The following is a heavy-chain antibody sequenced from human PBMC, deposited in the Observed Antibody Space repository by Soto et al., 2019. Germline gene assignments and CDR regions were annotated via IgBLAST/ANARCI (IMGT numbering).Heavy chain of an antibody. Sequence: QVQLQESGPGLVKPSGTLSLTCAVSGGSISSSNWWSWVRQPPGKGLEWIGEIYHSGSTNYNPSLKSRATISVDKSKNQFSLKLSSVTAADTAVYYCARDRSGYCSSTSCYPLPYNWFDPWGQGTLVTVSS. CDR1: GGSISSSNW. CDR3: ARDRSGYCSSTSCYPLPYNWFDP. D-gene: IGHD2-2*01. V-gene: IGHV4-4*02. CDR2: IYHSGST. J-gene: IGHJ5*02.